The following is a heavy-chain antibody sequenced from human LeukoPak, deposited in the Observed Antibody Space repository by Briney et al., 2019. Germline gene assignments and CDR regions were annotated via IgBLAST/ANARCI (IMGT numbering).Heavy chain of an antibody. CDR2: INPNSGDT. CDR1: GYTFTGHY. V-gene: IGHV1-2*02. J-gene: IGHJ4*02. CDR3: ARDPPVYYYDSSGYYDY. Sequence: ASVKVSCKASGYTFTGHYMHWVRQAPGQGLEWMGWINPNSGDTYYAQKFQGRVTMTRDTSISTAYMELTRLRSDDTAVYYCARDPPVYYYDSSGYYDYWGQGTLVTVSS. D-gene: IGHD3-22*01.